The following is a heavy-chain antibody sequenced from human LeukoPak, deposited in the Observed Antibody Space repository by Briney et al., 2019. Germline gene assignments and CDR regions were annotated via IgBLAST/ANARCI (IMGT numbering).Heavy chain of an antibody. D-gene: IGHD6-13*01. CDR1: GFTFSRYA. CDR3: ARVIAAAGTRYFDY. V-gene: IGHV3-30-3*01. J-gene: IGHJ4*02. Sequence: GGSLRLSCATSGFTFSRYAMHWVRQAPGKGLEWVALISYDANIGSNKYYADSVKGRFTISRDNSKNTLYLQMNSLRAEDTAVYYCARVIAAAGTRYFDYWGQGTLVTVSS. CDR2: ISYDANIGSNK.